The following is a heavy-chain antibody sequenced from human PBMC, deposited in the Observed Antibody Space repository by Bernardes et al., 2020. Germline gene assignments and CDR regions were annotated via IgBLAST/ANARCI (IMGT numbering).Heavy chain of an antibody. V-gene: IGHV4-34*01. CDR1: GGSFSGYY. CDR3: ARRRHLDY. CDR2: INHSGST. J-gene: IGHJ4*02. Sequence: SETLSLTCAVYGGSFSGYYWSWIRQPPGKGLEWIGEINHSGSTNYNPSLKSRVTISVDTSKNQFSLKLSSVTAADTAVYYCARRRHLDYWGQGTLVTVSS.